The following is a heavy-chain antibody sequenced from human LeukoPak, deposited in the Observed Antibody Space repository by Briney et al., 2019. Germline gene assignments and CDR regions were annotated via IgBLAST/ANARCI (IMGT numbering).Heavy chain of an antibody. CDR1: GYTFTGYY. CDR3: ARDPRDGYNDAFDI. D-gene: IGHD5-24*01. CDR2: INPNSGGT. V-gene: IGHV1-2*02. J-gene: IGHJ3*02. Sequence: ASVKVSCKASGYTFTGYYIHWVRQAPGQGLEWMGWINPNSGGTNYAQKLQGRVTMTTDTATSTAYLELRSLRSDDTAVYYCARDPRDGYNDAFDIWGQGTMVTVSS.